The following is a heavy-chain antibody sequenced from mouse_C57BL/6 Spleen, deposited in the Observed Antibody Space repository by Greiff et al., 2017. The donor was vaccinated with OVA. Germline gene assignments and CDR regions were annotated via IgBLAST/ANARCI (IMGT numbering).Heavy chain of an antibody. D-gene: IGHD1-1*01. J-gene: IGHJ1*03. CDR3: ARREKVGAPAVDV. Sequence: VQLQQSGAELARPGASVTLSCKASGYTFTSYGISWVKQRPGQGLEWIGEIYPRSGNTYYNEKFKGKATLTADKSSSTAYMELRSLTSEDSAVYICARREKVGAPAVDVWGTGTTVTVSS. V-gene: IGHV1-81*01. CDR2: IYPRSGNT. CDR1: GYTFTSYG.